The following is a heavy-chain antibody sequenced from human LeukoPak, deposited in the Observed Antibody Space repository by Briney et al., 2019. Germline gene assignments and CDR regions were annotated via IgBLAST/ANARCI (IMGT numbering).Heavy chain of an antibody. D-gene: IGHD5-24*01. CDR2: INSVGGST. V-gene: IGHV3-74*01. J-gene: IGHJ4*02. CDR1: GFTFSTYW. Sequence: GGSLRLPCPASGFTFSTYWMHWVRQAQGKGLVWVSRINSVGGSTSYADSVKGRFAISRDNAKNTLYLQMNSLRAEDTAVYYCARRIQGMAPYYFDYWGQGTLVTVSS. CDR3: ARRIQGMAPYYFDY.